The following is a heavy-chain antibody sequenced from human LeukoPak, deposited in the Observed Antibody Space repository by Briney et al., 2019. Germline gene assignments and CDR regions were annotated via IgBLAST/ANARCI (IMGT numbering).Heavy chain of an antibody. V-gene: IGHV3-23*01. J-gene: IGHJ3*02. CDR1: GFTFTNYA. D-gene: IGHD1-26*01. CDR3: ARVSRSGNLDMHLDI. CDR2: ISGSADLT. Sequence: PGGSLRLSCAASGFTFTNYAMSWVRQAPGKGLEWVSAISGSADLTHYRDSVKGRFTISRDNSKNTLYLQTNSLRAEDAALYYCARVSRSGNLDMHLDIWGQGTMVTVSS.